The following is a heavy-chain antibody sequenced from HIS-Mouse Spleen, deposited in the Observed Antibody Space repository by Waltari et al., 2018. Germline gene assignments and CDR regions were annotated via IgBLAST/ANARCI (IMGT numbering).Heavy chain of an antibody. Sequence: QVQLVESGGGVVQPGRSLRLSCAASGFTFSSYGMHWVRQAPGKGLDWVAVISDDGSNKYYADSVKGRFTISRDNSKNTLYLQMNSLRAEDTAVYYCAKASSGWLDYWGQGTLVTVSS. CDR3: AKASSGWLDY. D-gene: IGHD6-19*01. CDR2: ISDDGSNK. J-gene: IGHJ4*02. V-gene: IGHV3-30*18. CDR1: GFTFSSYG.